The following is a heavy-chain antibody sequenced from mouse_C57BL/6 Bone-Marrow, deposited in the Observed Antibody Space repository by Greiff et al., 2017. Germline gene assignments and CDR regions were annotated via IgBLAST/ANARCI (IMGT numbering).Heavy chain of an antibody. CDR1: GYTFTDYS. CDR3: ARDYYGSSWYFDY. Sequence: VQLQQSGPELVKPGASVKISCKASGYTFTDYSMNWVKQSHGKSLEWIGDINPNNGGTSYNQKLKGKATLTVDKSSSTAYMELRSLTSEDSAVYYGARDYYGSSWYFDYWGQGTILTVSS. CDR2: INPNNGGT. J-gene: IGHJ2*01. D-gene: IGHD1-1*01. V-gene: IGHV1-26*01.